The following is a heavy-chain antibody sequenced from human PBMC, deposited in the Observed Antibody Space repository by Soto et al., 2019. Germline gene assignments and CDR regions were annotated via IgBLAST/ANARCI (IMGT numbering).Heavy chain of an antibody. J-gene: IGHJ4*02. D-gene: IGHD5-18*01. CDR1: GGSVSSGSYY. CDR3: ARTEDTAPAS. CDR2: IYYSGST. Sequence: ETLSLTCTVSGGSVSSGSYYWSWIRQPPGKGLEWIGYIYYSGSTNYNPSLKSRVTISVDTSKNQFSLKLSSVTAADTAVYYCARTEDTAPASWGQGTMVTVYS. V-gene: IGHV4-61*01.